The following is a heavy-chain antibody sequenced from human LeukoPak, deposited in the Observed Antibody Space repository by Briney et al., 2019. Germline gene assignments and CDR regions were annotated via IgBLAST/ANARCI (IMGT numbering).Heavy chain of an antibody. CDR2: ISSSSSYI. V-gene: IGHV3-21*01. D-gene: IGHD6-6*01. Sequence: PGGSLRLSCAASGFTFSSYNMNWVRQAPGKGLEWVSSISSSSSYIYYADSVKGRFTISRDNAKNSLYLQMNSLRAEDTAVYYCARGGSHRVYDYWGQGTLVTVSS. CDR3: ARGGSHRVYDY. CDR1: GFTFSSYN. J-gene: IGHJ4*02.